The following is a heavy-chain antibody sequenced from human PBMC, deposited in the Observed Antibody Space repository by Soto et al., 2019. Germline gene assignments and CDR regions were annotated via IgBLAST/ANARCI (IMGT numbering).Heavy chain of an antibody. CDR2: VYYTGTT. D-gene: IGHD6-19*01. V-gene: IGHV4-39*01. J-gene: IGHJ5*02. CDR3: ARHRGGAIEVPVQGDNWFGL. Sequence: PSETLSLTCSVPGGSVSSSDYYWGWIRHPPGKGLEWIGSVYYTGTTYYNPSLKSRVTIAVDTSQNQFSLELSSVTAEDTAVYHCARHRGGAIEVPVQGDNWFGLWGQGILVTVSS. CDR1: GGSVSSSDYY.